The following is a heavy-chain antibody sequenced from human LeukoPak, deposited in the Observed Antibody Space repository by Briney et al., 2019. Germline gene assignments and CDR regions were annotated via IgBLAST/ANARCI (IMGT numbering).Heavy chain of an antibody. CDR3: ARGVDIAEVTGGYNWFDP. D-gene: IGHD5-18*01. CDR1: GFTFSSYS. V-gene: IGHV3-21*01. Sequence: GGSLRLSCAASGFTFSSYSMSWVRQAPGKGLEWVSSISSSSSYIYYADSVKGRFTISRDNAKNSLYLQMNSLRAEDTAVYYCARGVDIAEVTGGYNWFDPWGQGTLVTVSS. CDR2: ISSSSSYI. J-gene: IGHJ5*02.